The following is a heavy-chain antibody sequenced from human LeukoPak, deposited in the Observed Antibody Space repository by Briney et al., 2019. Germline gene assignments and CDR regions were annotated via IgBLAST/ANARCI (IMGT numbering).Heavy chain of an antibody. D-gene: IGHD7-27*01. V-gene: IGHV3-53*01. Sequence: GGSLRLSCAASGFTVSSNYMSWVRQAPGKGLEWVSVIYSGGSTYYADSVKGRFTISRDNSKSTLYIQMNSLRVEDTAVYYCARDLAWGAFDYWGQGTLVTVSS. CDR3: ARDLAWGAFDY. CDR2: IYSGGST. J-gene: IGHJ4*02. CDR1: GFTVSSNY.